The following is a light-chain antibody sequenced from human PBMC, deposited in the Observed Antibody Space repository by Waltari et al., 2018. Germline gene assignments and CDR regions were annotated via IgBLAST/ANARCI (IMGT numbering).Light chain of an antibody. V-gene: IGLV4-69*01. Sequence: QLELTQSPSASASLGASVTLTCPLSIGHITNVVAWHQQQPQKGPRYLMKVNSDGSHSRGDEIPDRFSGSSSGAERYLTISSLQSEDEADYYCQTGGHGTWVFGGGTKLTVL. J-gene: IGLJ3*02. CDR2: VNSDGSH. CDR1: IGHITNV. CDR3: QTGGHGTWV.